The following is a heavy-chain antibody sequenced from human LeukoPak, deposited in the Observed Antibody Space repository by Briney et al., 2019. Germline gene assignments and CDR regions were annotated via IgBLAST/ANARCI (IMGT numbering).Heavy chain of an antibody. D-gene: IGHD2-2*01. CDR3: ARHLVAVPAAIAPGAFDI. J-gene: IGHJ3*02. Sequence: SETLSLTCTVSGGSISSSSYYWGWIRQPPGKGLEWIGSIYYSGSTYYNPSLKSRVTISVDTSKNQFSLKLSSVTAADTAVYYCARHLVAVPAAIAPGAFDIWGQGTMVTVSS. V-gene: IGHV4-39*01. CDR1: GGSISSSSYY. CDR2: IYYSGST.